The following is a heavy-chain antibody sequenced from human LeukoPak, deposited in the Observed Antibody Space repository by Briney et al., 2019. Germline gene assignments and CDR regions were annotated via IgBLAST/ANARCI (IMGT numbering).Heavy chain of an antibody. V-gene: IGHV5-51*01. J-gene: IGHJ5*02. D-gene: IGHD1-1*01. CDR1: GYSFTSYW. CDR2: IYPGDSDT. CDR3: ARGDSKSLAATWDIWFDP. Sequence: GESLKISCKGSGYSFTSYWIGWVRQMPGEGLEWMGIIYPGDSDTRYSPSFQGQVTMSADKSINTVYLQWSSLKASDSAMYYCARGDSKSLAATWDIWFDPWGQGTVLTVSS.